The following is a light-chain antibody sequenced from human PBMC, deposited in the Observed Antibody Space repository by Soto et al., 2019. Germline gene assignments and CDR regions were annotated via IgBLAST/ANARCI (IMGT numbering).Light chain of an antibody. CDR3: PKSYRTPFT. J-gene: IGKJ3*01. CDR1: QSISSY. V-gene: IGKV1-39*01. Sequence: DTQMTQSPSSLSASVGDRVTITCRASQSISSYLNWYQQKPGKAPKLLIYAASSLQSGVPSRFSGSGPGTDFTLTISSLQPEDFATYYCPKSYRTPFTFGPGTKVDIK. CDR2: AAS.